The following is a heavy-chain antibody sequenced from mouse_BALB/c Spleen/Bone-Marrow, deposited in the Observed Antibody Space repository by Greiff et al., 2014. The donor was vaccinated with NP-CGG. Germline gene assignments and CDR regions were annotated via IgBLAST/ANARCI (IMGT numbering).Heavy chain of an antibody. CDR1: GFNIKDTY. V-gene: IGHV14-3*02. J-gene: IGHJ1*01. CDR3: ASDRYAWYFVV. Sequence: VHVKQSGAELVKPGASVKLSCTASGFNIKDTYMHWVKQRPEQGLEWIGRIDPANGNTKYDPKFQGKATITADTSSNTAYLQLSSLTSEDTAVYYCASDRYAWYFVVWGAGTMVTVSS. D-gene: IGHD2-14*01. CDR2: IDPANGNT.